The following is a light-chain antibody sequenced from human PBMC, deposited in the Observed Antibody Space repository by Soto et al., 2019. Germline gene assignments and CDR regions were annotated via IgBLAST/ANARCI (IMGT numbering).Light chain of an antibody. CDR1: QTSNW. Sequence: DIQMTQSPSTLSASVGDRVTITCRASQTSNWLAWYQQKPGKAPKLLIYKASSLESGVPSRFSGSGSGTEFTLTISSLQPDDFATYYCQQYNNYSPRTFGQGTNVEIK. J-gene: IGKJ1*01. CDR2: KAS. CDR3: QQYNNYSPRT. V-gene: IGKV1-5*03.